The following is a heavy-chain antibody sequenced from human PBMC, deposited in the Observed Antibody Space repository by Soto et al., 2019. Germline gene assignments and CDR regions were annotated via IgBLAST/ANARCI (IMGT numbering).Heavy chain of an antibody. Sequence: QMQLVESGGGVVQPGRSLRLSCAASGFTFRSYGIHWVRQAPGKGLGWVALIWFDGSKKYYVDSVKGRFAVSRDNSKNTMYLQMNSLRLEDTAVYYCARDRLVPYGYGMDVWGQGTTVTVSS. V-gene: IGHV3-33*01. J-gene: IGHJ6*02. CDR2: IWFDGSKK. CDR1: GFTFRSYG. D-gene: IGHD2-2*01. CDR3: ARDRLVPYGYGMDV.